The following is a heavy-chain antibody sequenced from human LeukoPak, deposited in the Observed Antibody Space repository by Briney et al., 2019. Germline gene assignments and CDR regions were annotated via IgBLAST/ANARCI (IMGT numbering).Heavy chain of an antibody. CDR1: GGSISSSSYY. CDR2: IYYSGST. V-gene: IGHV4-39*01. CDR3: ARSTQLPHQQYDWFDP. J-gene: IGHJ5*02. D-gene: IGHD1-26*01. Sequence: SETLSLTCTVSGGSISSSSYYWGWIRQPPGKVLEWIGSIYYSGSTHYNPILKRRVTISVDTSKSQFSLKLSSVTAADTAVYYCARSTQLPHQQYDWFDPWGQGTLVTVSS.